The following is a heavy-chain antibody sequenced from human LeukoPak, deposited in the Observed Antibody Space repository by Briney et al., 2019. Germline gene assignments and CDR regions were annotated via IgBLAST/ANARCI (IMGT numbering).Heavy chain of an antibody. CDR1: GGSISSYY. Sequence: SETLSLTCTVSGGSISSYYWSWIRQPAGKGLEWIGRIYTSGSTNYNPSLKSRVTMSVDTSKNQFSLKLSSVTAAVTAVYYCASLGRLGGYWYGMDVWGQGTTVTVSS. CDR2: IYTSGST. V-gene: IGHV4-4*07. J-gene: IGHJ6*02. CDR3: ASLGRLGGYWYGMDV. D-gene: IGHD3-16*01.